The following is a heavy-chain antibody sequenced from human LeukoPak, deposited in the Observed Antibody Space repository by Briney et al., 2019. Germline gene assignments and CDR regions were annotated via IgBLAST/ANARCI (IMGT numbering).Heavy chain of an antibody. V-gene: IGHV3-72*01. CDR1: GFTFNNAW. D-gene: IGHD1-26*01. J-gene: IGHJ3*02. CDR3: TRGYSGTYIYAFDI. Sequence: PGGSLRLSCAASGFTFNNAWMSWVRQAPGKGLEWVGRSRNKVNSDTTEYAASVKGRFTISREDSKNSMFLQMNSLKTEDTAVYYCTRGYSGTYIYAFDIWGQGTMVTVSS. CDR2: SRNKVNSDTT.